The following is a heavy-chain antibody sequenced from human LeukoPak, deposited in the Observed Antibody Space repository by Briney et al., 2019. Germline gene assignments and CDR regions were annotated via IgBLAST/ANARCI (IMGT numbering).Heavy chain of an antibody. D-gene: IGHD1-26*01. V-gene: IGHV3-23*01. Sequence: GGSPRVSCAASGFTSSGSAMCPGRDAPGGRLERGSPISGRGGTSYYADSVKGRSTMSRDNSKHTLYLQMTSLRAEDTAVYYCAKDRRRGLHDAFDIWGQGTMVNVSS. J-gene: IGHJ3*02. CDR2: ISGRGGTS. CDR1: GFTSSGSA. CDR3: AKDRRRGLHDAFDI.